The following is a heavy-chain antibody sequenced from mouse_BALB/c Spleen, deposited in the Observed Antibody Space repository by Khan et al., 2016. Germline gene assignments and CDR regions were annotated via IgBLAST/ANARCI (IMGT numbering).Heavy chain of an antibody. CDR3: ASAMNY. Sequence: VQLQQPGAELVKPGASVKLSCTASGFNIKDTYMHWVKQRPEQGLEWIGRIDPANGNTKYDPKFQGKATITADTSSNTAYLQLSSLTSEDTAVYYCASAMNYCGQGTSVTVSS. V-gene: IGHV14-3*02. CDR2: IDPANGNT. J-gene: IGHJ4*01. CDR1: GFNIKDTY.